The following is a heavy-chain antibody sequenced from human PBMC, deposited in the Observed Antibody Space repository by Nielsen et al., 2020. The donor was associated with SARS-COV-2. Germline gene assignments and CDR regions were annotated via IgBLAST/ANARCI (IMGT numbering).Heavy chain of an antibody. D-gene: IGHD2-2*01. CDR3: ARAVSSVVPAAANYYYYMDV. CDR2: VQYSGRT. Sequence: WIRQPPEKGLEWIGYVQYSGRTYYNPSLKSRLIISVDTSKNQFSLKLSSVAAADTAVYYCARAVSSVVPAAANYYYYMDVWGKGTTVTVSS. J-gene: IGHJ6*03. V-gene: IGHV4-31*02.